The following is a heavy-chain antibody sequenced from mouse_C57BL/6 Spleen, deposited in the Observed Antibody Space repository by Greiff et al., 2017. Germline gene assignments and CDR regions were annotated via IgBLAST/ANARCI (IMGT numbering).Heavy chain of an antibody. CDR3: ARAMVPLDCDY. CDR2: INPNTGGT. V-gene: IGHV1-26*01. CDR1: GYTFTDYY. J-gene: IGHJ2*01. D-gene: IGHD1-1*02. Sequence: EVQLQQSGPELVKPGASVKISCKASGYTFTDYYMNWVKQSHGKSLEWVGDINPNTGGTSYNSKFKGKATLTVDKSSSTAYMELRSLTSEDSAVYYCARAMVPLDCDYWGQGTTLTVSS.